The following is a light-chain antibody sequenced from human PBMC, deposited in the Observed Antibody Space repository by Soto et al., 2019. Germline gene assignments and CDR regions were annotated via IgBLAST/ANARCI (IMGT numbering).Light chain of an antibody. V-gene: IGKV3-15*01. CDR3: HQYNCWPPGT. J-gene: IGKJ2*01. Sequence: EIVLTQSPGTVSLSPGERATLSWRASQSISSRYLAWYQQQPGQAPRILLYGASSRATGIPARFSGSGSRTEFTLTISTLHSEYFALYYCHQYNCWPPGTFGQGTNVYIK. CDR1: QSISSRY. CDR2: GAS.